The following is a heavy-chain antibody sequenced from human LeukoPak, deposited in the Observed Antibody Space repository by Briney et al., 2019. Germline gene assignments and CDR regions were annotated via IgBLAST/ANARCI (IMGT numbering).Heavy chain of an antibody. CDR3: ARDLSVAEVATHGPDAFDI. J-gene: IGHJ3*02. CDR1: GGTFSSYA. CDR2: IIPILGIA. V-gene: IGHV1-69*04. D-gene: IGHD2-15*01. Sequence: SVKVSCKASGGTFSSYAISWARQAPGQGLEWMGRIIPILGIANYAQKFQGRVTITADKSTSIAYMELSSLRSEDTAVYYCARDLSVAEVATHGPDAFDIWGQGTMVTVSS.